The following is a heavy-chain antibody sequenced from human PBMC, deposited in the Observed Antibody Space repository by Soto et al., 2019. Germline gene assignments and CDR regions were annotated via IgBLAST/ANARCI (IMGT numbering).Heavy chain of an antibody. D-gene: IGHD3-10*01. CDR3: ARDGTTYYYGSGNFRWFAP. V-gene: IGHV1-46*01. Sequence: ASVKVSCKASGYTLTSHYMHWVRQAPGQGLGWMRIINPSAGSTSYAQKFQGRVTMTRDTSTSTVYMELSSLRSEDTAVYYCARDGTTYYYGSGNFRWFAPWGQGTLVTASS. CDR1: GYTLTSHY. J-gene: IGHJ5*01. CDR2: INPSAGST.